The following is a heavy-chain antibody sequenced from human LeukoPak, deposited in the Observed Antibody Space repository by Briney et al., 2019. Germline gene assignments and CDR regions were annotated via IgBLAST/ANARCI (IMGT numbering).Heavy chain of an antibody. D-gene: IGHD3-16*01. CDR3: AAGEDY. CDR2: IYYIGNT. CDR1: GGSISSSY. J-gene: IGHJ4*02. Sequence: PSETLSLTCTVSGGSISSSYWSWIRQPPGKGLEWIGYIYYIGNTNYNPSLKSRVTISVDTSKNQFSLKLTSVTAADTAVYYCAAGEDYWGQGTLVTVSS. V-gene: IGHV4-59*01.